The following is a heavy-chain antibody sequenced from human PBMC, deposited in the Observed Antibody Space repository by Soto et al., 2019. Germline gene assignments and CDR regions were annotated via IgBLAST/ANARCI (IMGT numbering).Heavy chain of an antibody. V-gene: IGHV3-23*01. D-gene: IGHD6-6*01. CDR3: AKDYSSSYDFDY. J-gene: IGHJ4*02. Sequence: EVQLLESGGGLVQAGGSLRLSCAASGFTFSSYAMSWVREAAGRGLEWVSAISGSGGRRYYAGSVKGRFTISRDKSKNTLYLQMNSLRAEDTAVYYCAKDYSSSYDFDYWGQGTLVTVSS. CDR2: ISGSGGRR. CDR1: GFTFSSYA.